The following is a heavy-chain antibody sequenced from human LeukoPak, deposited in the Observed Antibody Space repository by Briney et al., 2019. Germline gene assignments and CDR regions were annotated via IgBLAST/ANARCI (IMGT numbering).Heavy chain of an antibody. D-gene: IGHD6-13*01. CDR2: MYYRGNT. J-gene: IGHJ4*02. Sequence: SETLSLTCTVSGGSISTITYYWGWIRQPPGKGLEWVGHMYYRGNTFYNPSLKSRVTISVDTSKNQFSLKLRSVTAADTAVYYWAGVYGNCQNCFDYWGQGTLVTVSS. CDR3: AGVYGNCQNCFDY. V-gene: IGHV4-39*07. CDR1: GGSISTITYY.